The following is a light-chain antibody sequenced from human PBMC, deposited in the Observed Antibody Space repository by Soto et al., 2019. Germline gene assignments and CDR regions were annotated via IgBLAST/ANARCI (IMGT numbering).Light chain of an antibody. V-gene: IGKV3-15*01. CDR2: GAS. CDR3: QQYDRWPRT. J-gene: IGKJ1*01. CDR1: QSVRSN. Sequence: EIVMTQSPATLSVSPGERATLSCRASQSVRSNLAWYQQKPGQAPRLLIYGASTRATGIPARFSGSGSGTEFTLTISSLQSEDFAVYYCQQYDRWPRTFGQGTKVDI.